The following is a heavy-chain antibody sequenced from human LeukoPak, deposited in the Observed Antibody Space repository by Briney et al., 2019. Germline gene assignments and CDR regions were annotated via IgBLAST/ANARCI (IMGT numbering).Heavy chain of an antibody. J-gene: IGHJ3*02. Sequence: GGSLRLSCAASGFTFSSYAMHWVRQAPGKGLELVAVISYDGSNKYYADSVKGRFTISRDNSKNTLYLQMNSLRAEDTAVYYCARDGYGDYNAFDIWGQGTMVTVSS. CDR3: ARDGYGDYNAFDI. CDR2: ISYDGSNK. V-gene: IGHV3-30*04. D-gene: IGHD4-17*01. CDR1: GFTFSSYA.